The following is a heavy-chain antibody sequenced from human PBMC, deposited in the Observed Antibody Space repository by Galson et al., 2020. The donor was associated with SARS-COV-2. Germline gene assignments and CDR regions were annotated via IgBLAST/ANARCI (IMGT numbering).Heavy chain of an antibody. V-gene: IGHV4-38-2*02. D-gene: IGHD3-22*01. CDR2: VYPSGTT. CDR1: GYSVSTTNY. J-gene: IGHJ2*01. Sequence: SETLSLTCTVSGYSVSTTNYWGWVRQPPGRGLEWIGSVYPSGTTYSNPSLKSRVPISVDTSKNQFSLRLDSVTAADTALYYCARQGVNMIVLVTVPGWYFDLWGRGTLVTVSS. CDR3: ARQGVNMIVLVTVPGWYFDL.